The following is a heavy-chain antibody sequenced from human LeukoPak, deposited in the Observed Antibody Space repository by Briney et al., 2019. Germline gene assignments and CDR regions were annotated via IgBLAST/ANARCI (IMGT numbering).Heavy chain of an antibody. CDR2: IYYSGST. J-gene: IGHJ3*02. CDR1: GGSISSYY. CDR3: ARETDAFDI. V-gene: IGHV4-59*01. Sequence: SETLSLTCTVSGGSISSYYWSWIRQPPGKGLEWIGYIYYSGSTNYNPSLKSRVTISVDTPKNQFSLELSSVTAADTAVYYCARETDAFDIWGQGTMVTVSS.